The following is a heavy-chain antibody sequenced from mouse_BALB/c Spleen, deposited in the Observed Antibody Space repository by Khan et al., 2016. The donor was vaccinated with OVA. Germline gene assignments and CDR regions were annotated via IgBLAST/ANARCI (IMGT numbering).Heavy chain of an antibody. CDR1: GFTFSDYY. J-gene: IGHJ3*01. CDR3: ARAGYGGFAY. Sequence: EVELVESGGGLVKPGGSLKLSCAASGFTFSDYYMYWVRQTPGKRLEWVATISDGGSSTFYPDSVKGRFTISRDNAKHNLDLQMSSLKSEDTARYYCARAGYGGFAYWGQGTLVTVSA. V-gene: IGHV5-4*02. CDR2: ISDGGSST. D-gene: IGHD1-1*02.